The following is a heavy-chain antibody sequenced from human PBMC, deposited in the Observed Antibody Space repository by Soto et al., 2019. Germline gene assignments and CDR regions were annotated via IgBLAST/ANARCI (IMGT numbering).Heavy chain of an antibody. CDR3: ARGFIMLFGVVIPTYYYYYGMDV. J-gene: IGHJ6*02. Sequence: SVKVSCKASGGTFSSYAISWVRQAPGQGLEWMGGIIPIFGTANYAQKFQGRVTITADESTSTAYMELSSLRSEDTAVYYCARGFIMLFGVVIPTYYYYYGMDVWGQGTTVTVSS. CDR2: IIPIFGTA. V-gene: IGHV1-69*13. CDR1: GGTFSSYA. D-gene: IGHD3-3*01.